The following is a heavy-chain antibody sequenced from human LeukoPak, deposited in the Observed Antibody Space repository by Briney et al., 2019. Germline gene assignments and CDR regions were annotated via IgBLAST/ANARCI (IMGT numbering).Heavy chain of an antibody. V-gene: IGHV4-39*07. CDR3: ARAVGWVGDWFDP. D-gene: IGHD2-15*01. Sequence: SETLSLTCTVSGGSISSSSYYWGWIRQPPGKGLEWIGSIYYSGSTNYNPSLKSRVTMSVDTSKNQFSLKLSSVTAADTAVYYCARAVGWVGDWFDPWGQGTLVTVSS. J-gene: IGHJ5*02. CDR1: GGSISSSSYY. CDR2: IYYSGST.